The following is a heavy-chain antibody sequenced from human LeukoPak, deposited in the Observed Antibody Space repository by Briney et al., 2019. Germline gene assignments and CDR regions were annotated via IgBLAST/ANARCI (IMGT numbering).Heavy chain of an antibody. CDR1: GFTFSNFA. Sequence: PGRSLRLSCAASGFTFSNFAMSWVRQAPGKGLEWVSAVTTGGDNTYYTDSVKGRFTISRDNSKNTLYLQMNSLRAEDTAVYYCAKDEGGQLDDWFDPWGQGTLVTVSS. J-gene: IGHJ5*02. CDR2: VTTGGDNT. CDR3: AKDEGGQLDDWFDP. D-gene: IGHD6-13*01. V-gene: IGHV3-23*01.